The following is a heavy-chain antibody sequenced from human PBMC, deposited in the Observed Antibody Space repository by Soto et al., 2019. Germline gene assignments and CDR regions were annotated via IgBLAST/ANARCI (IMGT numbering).Heavy chain of an antibody. CDR3: AKDHDAYGDYFAS. CDR1: GFTFSNYG. Sequence: QVQLVQSGGGVVQPGRSLRLSCATSGFTFSNYGMHWVRQAPGKGLEWVAVISNDGNNQYYRDSVKGRFIISRDNSKNTLYLQMNSLRAEDTAVYYCAKDHDAYGDYFASWGQGTLVTVSS. V-gene: IGHV3-30*18. CDR2: ISNDGNNQ. D-gene: IGHD4-17*01. J-gene: IGHJ4*02.